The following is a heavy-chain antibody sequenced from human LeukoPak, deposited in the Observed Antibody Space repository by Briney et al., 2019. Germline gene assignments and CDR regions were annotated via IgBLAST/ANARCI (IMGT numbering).Heavy chain of an antibody. Sequence: PSVTLSLTCVVYGGSFSGYYWRWLRRPPGKRLEWIGEINHSGSTNYNPSLKSRVTISVDTSKNQFSLKLSSVTAADTAVYYCARWRGSNQQRRTDYWGQGTLVTVSS. CDR3: ARWRGSNQQRRTDY. V-gene: IGHV4-34*01. J-gene: IGHJ4*02. D-gene: IGHD4-11*01. CDR2: INHSGST. CDR1: GGSFSGYY.